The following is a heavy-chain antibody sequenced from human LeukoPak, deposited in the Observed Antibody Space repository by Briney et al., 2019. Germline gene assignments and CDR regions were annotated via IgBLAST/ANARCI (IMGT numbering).Heavy chain of an antibody. J-gene: IGHJ6*02. CDR3: ARRGITSAGYYGMDV. CDR2: IYYSGST. D-gene: IGHD3-10*01. Sequence: SETLSLTCTVSGGSISSYYWSWIRQPPGKGLEWIGYIYYSGSTNYNPSLKSRVTISVDTPKNQFSLKLSSVTAADTAVYYCARRGITSAGYYGMDVWGQGTTVTVSS. V-gene: IGHV4-59*08. CDR1: GGSISSYY.